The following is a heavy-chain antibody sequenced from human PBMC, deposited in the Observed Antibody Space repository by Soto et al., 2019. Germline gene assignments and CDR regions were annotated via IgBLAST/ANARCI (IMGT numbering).Heavy chain of an antibody. Sequence: QVHLVESGGGVVQPGKSLRLSCVASGFTFDTYGIHWVRQAPGKGLQWVALISYEGSNTYYADSVRGRFTISRDNSKNALYLHMNTPRPEDTGVYYCARVTPGNNLYYFSGLDFWGQGASVTVSS. CDR1: GFTFDTYG. D-gene: IGHD1-1*01. V-gene: IGHV3-30-3*01. J-gene: IGHJ6*02. CDR2: ISYEGSNT. CDR3: ARVTPGNNLYYFSGLDF.